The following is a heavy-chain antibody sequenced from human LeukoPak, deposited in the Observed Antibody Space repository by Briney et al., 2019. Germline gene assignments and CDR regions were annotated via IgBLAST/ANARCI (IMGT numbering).Heavy chain of an antibody. CDR3: AEDPRNILTGGFDDFDI. J-gene: IGHJ3*02. D-gene: IGHD3-9*01. CDR1: GYTSSNYC. Sequence: GASVKVSCKASGYTSSNYCIHWLRQAPGQGFEWMGIFNPTYSIPTYAPTFEGRVTMTSDMSTSTFYMDLSTLRSEDTAVYFCAEDPRNILTGGFDDFDIWGQGTMVIVSS. CDR2: FNPTYSIP. V-gene: IGHV1-46*01.